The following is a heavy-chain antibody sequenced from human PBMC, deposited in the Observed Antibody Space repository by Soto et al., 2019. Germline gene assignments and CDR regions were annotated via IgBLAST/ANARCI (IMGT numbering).Heavy chain of an antibody. CDR1: GYTFTSYA. Sequence: ASVKVSCKASGYTFTSYAMHWVRQALGQRLEWMGWINAGNGNTKYSQKFQGRVTITRDTSASTAYMELSSLRSEDTAVYYCARDTEDIAAAGYDLYYYYYGMDVWGQGTTVTVSS. V-gene: IGHV1-3*01. D-gene: IGHD6-13*01. J-gene: IGHJ6*02. CDR3: ARDTEDIAAAGYDLYYYYYGMDV. CDR2: INAGNGNT.